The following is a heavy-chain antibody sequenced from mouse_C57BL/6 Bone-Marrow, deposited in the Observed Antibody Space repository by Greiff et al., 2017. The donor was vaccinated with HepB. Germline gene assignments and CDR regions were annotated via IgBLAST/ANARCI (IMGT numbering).Heavy chain of an antibody. D-gene: IGHD1-1*01. CDR3: ARRAVVATRGYAMDY. Sequence: DVKLVESGGGLVQPGESLKLSCESNEYEFPSHDMSWVRKTPEKRLELVAAINSDGGSTYYPETMVCRFIISRDNTKKTLYLQMSSLRSEDTALYYCARRAVVATRGYAMDYWGQGTSVTVSS. CDR1: EYEFPSHD. V-gene: IGHV5-2*03. J-gene: IGHJ4*01. CDR2: INSDGGST.